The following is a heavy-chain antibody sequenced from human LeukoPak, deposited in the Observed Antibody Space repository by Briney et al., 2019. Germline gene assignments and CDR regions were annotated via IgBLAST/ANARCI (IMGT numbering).Heavy chain of an antibody. V-gene: IGHV4-39*01. J-gene: IGHJ6*02. CDR1: GGSISSSSYY. Sequence: SETLSLTCTVSGGSISSSSYYWGWIRQPPGKGLEWIGSIYYSGSTYYNPSLKSRVTISVDTSKNQFSLKLSSVTAADTAVYYCARHNYDFWSETPHYYGMDVWGQGTTVTVSS. CDR2: IYYSGST. CDR3: ARHNYDFWSETPHYYGMDV. D-gene: IGHD3-3*01.